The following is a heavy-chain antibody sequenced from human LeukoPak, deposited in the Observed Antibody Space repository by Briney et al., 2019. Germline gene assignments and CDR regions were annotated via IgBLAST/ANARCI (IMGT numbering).Heavy chain of an antibody. CDR1: GGTFSSYA. CDR3: ARVLRYQLPSGSSGRRSDAFDI. V-gene: IGHV1-69*06. D-gene: IGHD2-2*01. CDR2: IIPIFGTA. Sequence: GASVKVSCKASGGTFSSYAISWVRQAPGQGLEWMGGIIPIFGTANYAQKFQGRVTITADKSTSTAYMELSSLRSEDTAVYYCARVLRYQLPSGSSGRRSDAFDIWGQGTMVTVSS. J-gene: IGHJ3*02.